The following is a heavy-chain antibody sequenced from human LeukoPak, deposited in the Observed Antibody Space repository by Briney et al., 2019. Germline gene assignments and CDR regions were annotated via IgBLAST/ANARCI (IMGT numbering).Heavy chain of an antibody. J-gene: IGHJ4*02. CDR3: GRASASGADY. V-gene: IGHV3-30*03. Sequence: PGKSLRLSCAASGFSFTTFGFHWVRQAPGKGLRWVAVISNSGMKKIYADSVKGRFTISRDNSNNTVYLEMNSLRGEDTAVYYCGRASASGADYWGQGSLVTVSS. CDR1: GFSFTTFG. D-gene: IGHD2-8*02. CDR2: ISNSGMKK.